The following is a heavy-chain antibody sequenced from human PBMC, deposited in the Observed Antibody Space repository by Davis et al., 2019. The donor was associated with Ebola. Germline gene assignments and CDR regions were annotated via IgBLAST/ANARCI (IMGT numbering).Heavy chain of an antibody. Sequence: PGGSLRLSCAASGFTFSSYGMHWVRQAPGKGLEWVAVIWYDGSNKYYADSVKGRFTISRDNSKHTLYLQMNNLRAEDTAVYYCARQSTVRSSGSYSYYFDYWGQGTLVTVSS. D-gene: IGHD1-26*01. J-gene: IGHJ4*02. CDR3: ARQSTVRSSGSYSYYFDY. CDR1: GFTFSSYG. CDR2: IWYDGSNK. V-gene: IGHV3-33*01.